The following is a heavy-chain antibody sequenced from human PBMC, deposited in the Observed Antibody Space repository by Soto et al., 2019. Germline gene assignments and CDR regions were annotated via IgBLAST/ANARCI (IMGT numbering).Heavy chain of an antibody. CDR1: GGSISSSSYY. V-gene: IGHV4-39*02. CDR3: AREADGGNPRD. D-gene: IGHD2-15*01. J-gene: IGHJ4*02. CDR2: IYYSGST. Sequence: SETLSLTCTVSGGSISSSSYYWGWIRQPPGKGLEWIGSIYYSGSTYYNPSLKSRVTISVDTSKNQFSLKLSSVTAADTAVYYCAREADGGNPRDWGQGTLVTVSS.